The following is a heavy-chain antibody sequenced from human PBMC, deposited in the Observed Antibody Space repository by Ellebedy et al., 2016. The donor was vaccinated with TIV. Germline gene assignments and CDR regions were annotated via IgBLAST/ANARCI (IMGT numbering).Heavy chain of an antibody. V-gene: IGHV4-59*08. J-gene: IGHJ3*02. CDR3: ATYDSSGYHQAFDR. CDR2: VYHTGRT. Sequence: MPSETLSLTCTVSGVSITSYYLNWPRQSPVNRLEWIGFVYHTGRTEYNPSLNSLVTISLDSSKNQFSLELSSVTAADTAIYYSATYDSSGYHQAFDRWGRGTVVTVSA. D-gene: IGHD3-22*01. CDR1: GVSITSYY.